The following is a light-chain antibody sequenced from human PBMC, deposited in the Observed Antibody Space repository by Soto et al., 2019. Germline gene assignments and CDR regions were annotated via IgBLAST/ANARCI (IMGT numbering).Light chain of an antibody. CDR3: QQSSSAPLT. CDR2: AAS. Sequence: DIQMTQSPSSLSASEGDRVTITCRASQSISTYLNWYQQKPGKAPKLLIYAASSLQSGVPSRFSGSGSGTEFTLTISSLQPEDFAIYYCQQSSSAPLTFGQGTRLEIK. CDR1: QSISTY. J-gene: IGKJ5*01. V-gene: IGKV1-39*01.